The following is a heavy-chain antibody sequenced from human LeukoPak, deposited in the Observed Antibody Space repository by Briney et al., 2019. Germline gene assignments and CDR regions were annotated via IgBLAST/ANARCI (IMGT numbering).Heavy chain of an antibody. J-gene: IGHJ6*03. CDR1: GGSISSSRYY. Sequence: SETLSLTCTVSGGSISSSRYYWGWIRQPPGKGLEWIGSIYYSGSTYYNPSLKSRVTISVDTSKNQFSLKLSSVTAADTAVYYCRRAGAAAGTTPLMDVWGKGTTVTVSS. CDR3: RRAGAAAGTTPLMDV. D-gene: IGHD6-13*01. V-gene: IGHV4-39*01. CDR2: IYYSGST.